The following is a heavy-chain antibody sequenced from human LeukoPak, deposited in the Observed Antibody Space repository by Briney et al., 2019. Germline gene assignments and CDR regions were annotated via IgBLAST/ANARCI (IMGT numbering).Heavy chain of an antibody. CDR1: GGSFSGYY. CDR3: ARLTPSYDFWSGYNPYYFDY. Sequence: PSETLSLTSAVYGGSFSGYYWSWICQPPGKGLEWSGEANHSGSTNYNPSLKSRVSISVDTSKNQFSLKLSPVTAADTAVYYCARLTPSYDFWSGYNPYYFDYWGQGTLVTVSS. CDR2: ANHSGST. J-gene: IGHJ4*02. V-gene: IGHV4-34*01. D-gene: IGHD3-3*01.